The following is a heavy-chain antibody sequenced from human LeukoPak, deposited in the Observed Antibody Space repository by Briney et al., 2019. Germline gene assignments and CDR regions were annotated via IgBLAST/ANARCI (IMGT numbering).Heavy chain of an antibody. CDR3: VRGADTGYSSDS. CDR1: GLTFSSYW. V-gene: IGHV3-74*01. CDR2: INSDGSST. D-gene: IGHD3-9*01. Sequence: PGGSLRLSCAASGLTFSSYWMHWVRQAPGKGLVWVSRINSDGSSTSYADSVKGRFTISRDNAKNTLYLQMNSLRVEDTAVYYCVRGADTGYSSDSWGQGTLVTVSS. J-gene: IGHJ4*02.